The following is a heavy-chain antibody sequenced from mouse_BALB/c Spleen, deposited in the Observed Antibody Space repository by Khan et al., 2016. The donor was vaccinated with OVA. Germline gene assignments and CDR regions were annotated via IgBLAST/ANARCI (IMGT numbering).Heavy chain of an antibody. J-gene: IGHJ3*01. Sequence: QVQLQQSGAELARPGASVKMSCKASGYTFTTYTIHWVNQRPGQGLEWIGYIIPSNDYTNYNQKFKDRATLTEDKSPSTPYMQLSTLTSEASADFYCARGEAYYRSYGWFAYWGQGTLVTVSA. CDR2: IIPSNDYT. D-gene: IGHD2-14*01. CDR3: ARGEAYYRSYGWFAY. V-gene: IGHV1-4*01. CDR1: GYTFTTYT.